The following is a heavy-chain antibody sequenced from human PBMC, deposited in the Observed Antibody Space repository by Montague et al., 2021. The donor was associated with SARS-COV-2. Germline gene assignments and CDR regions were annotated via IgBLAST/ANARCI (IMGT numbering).Heavy chain of an antibody. CDR2: INDSGTT. D-gene: IGHD1-26*01. Sequence: SETRSLTCAVYGESFSGYFLTWIRQSPGRGLEGIAEINDSGTTNYNWSLKSRVTISVDASKSQFSLQLRSLNVADTGVYYCARWDPQRSTFVGSRGKAASDYWGKGTVVTVSS. CDR1: GESFSGYF. V-gene: IGHV4-34*01. CDR3: ARWDPQRSTFVGSRGKAASDY. J-gene: IGHJ4*02.